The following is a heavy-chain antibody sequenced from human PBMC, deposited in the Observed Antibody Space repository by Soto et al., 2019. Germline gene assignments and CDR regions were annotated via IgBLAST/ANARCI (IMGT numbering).Heavy chain of an antibody. Sequence: SETLSLTCIVSGVSVRSYTWSWVRQPANKGLEWIGRVFSSVSATYNPSLKSRVSISMDTPENQISLKLDSVTAADAGVYFCARDGMTTGDTWGPGTLVTVSS. J-gene: IGHJ4*02. D-gene: IGHD2-21*02. CDR2: VFSSVSA. CDR1: GVSVRSYT. CDR3: ARDGMTTGDT. V-gene: IGHV4-4*07.